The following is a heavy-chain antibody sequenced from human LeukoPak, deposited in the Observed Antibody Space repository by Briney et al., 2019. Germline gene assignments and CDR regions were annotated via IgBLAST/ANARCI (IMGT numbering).Heavy chain of an antibody. CDR2: VSYDGST. CDR1: GGPINVYY. D-gene: IGHD2-2*01. V-gene: IGHV4-59*08. CDR3: ARVPPNYQPKTINAFDI. J-gene: IGHJ3*02. Sequence: SETLSLTCTVSGGPINVYYWSWIRQPPGQGLEWIGYVSYDGSTNYRPSLKSRVTISLDTSKNQVSLKLSSVTAADTAMYYCARVPPNYQPKTINAFDIWGQGTVVTVSS.